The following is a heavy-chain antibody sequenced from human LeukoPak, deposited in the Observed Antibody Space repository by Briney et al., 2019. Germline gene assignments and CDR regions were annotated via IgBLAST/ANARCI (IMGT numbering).Heavy chain of an antibody. CDR1: GFSFTDYP. V-gene: IGHV3-48*02. Sequence: QPGGSLRLSCATSGFSFTDYPMNWVRQAPGKGLEWISNIRTTAEGAKYAYYADSVKGRVTISRDDGKNTLYLHMNSLRDDDTAVYYCATDQRYALDYWGQGTLVTVSS. J-gene: IGHJ4*02. D-gene: IGHD3-9*01. CDR3: ATDQRYALDY. CDR2: IRTTAEGAKYA.